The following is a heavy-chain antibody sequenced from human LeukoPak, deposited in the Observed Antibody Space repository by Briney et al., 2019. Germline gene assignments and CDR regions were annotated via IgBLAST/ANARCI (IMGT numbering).Heavy chain of an antibody. V-gene: IGHV4-61*01. J-gene: IGHJ4*02. CDR1: GGSVSSGSYY. CDR3: ARVIIVGASIDY. Sequence: PSGTLSLTCTVSGGSVSSGSYYWSWIRQPPGKGLEWIGYIYYSGSTNYNPSLKSRVTISVDTSKNQFSLKLSSVTAADTAVYYCARVIIVGASIDYWGQGTLVTVSS. D-gene: IGHD1-26*01. CDR2: IYYSGST.